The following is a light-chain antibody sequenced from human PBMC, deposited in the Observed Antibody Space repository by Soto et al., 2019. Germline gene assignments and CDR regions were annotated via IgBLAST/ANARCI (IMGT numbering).Light chain of an antibody. CDR1: TSDVGRYNL. V-gene: IGLV2-23*02. J-gene: IGLJ3*02. Sequence: QSALTQPASVSGSPGQSITISCTGTTSDVGRYNLVSWYQQHPGKAPKLMIYEVNKRPSGVFNRFSGSKSGNTASLTISGLQAEDEADYYCCSFAGGLTWVFGGGTQLTVL. CDR2: EVN. CDR3: CSFAGGLTWV.